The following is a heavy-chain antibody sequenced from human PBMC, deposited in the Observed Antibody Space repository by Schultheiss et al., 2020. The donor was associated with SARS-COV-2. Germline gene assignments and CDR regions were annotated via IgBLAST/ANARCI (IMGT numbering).Heavy chain of an antibody. D-gene: IGHD5-12*01. J-gene: IGHJ4*02. Sequence: GGSLRLSCAASGFTFSSYAMHWVRQAPGKGLEWVAVISYDGSNKYYADSVKGRFTISRDNSKNTLYLQMNSLRAEDTAVYYCARGRGDYFDYWGQGTLVTVSS. CDR2: ISYDGSNK. CDR3: ARGRGDYFDY. CDR1: GFTFSSYA. V-gene: IGHV3-30*07.